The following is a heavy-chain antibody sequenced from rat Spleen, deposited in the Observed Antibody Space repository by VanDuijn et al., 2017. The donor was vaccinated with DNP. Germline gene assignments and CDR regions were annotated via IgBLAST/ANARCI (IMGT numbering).Heavy chain of an antibody. V-gene: IGHV5-20*01. CDR2: ISYDGGST. Sequence: EVQLAESGGGLVQPGRSLKLSCAASGFTFSDYYMAWVRQAPTKGLEWVASISYDGGSTYYRDSVKGRFTISRDNAKSSLYLQMDSLRSEDTATYYCTTDGYYYFDCWGQGVMVTVSS. J-gene: IGHJ2*01. CDR1: GFTFSDYY. CDR3: TTDGYYYFDC. D-gene: IGHD1-12*03.